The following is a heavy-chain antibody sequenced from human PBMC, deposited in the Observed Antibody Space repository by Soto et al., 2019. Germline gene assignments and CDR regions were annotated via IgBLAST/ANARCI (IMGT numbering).Heavy chain of an antibody. CDR2: ISPKSGGT. J-gene: IGHJ4*02. CDR1: GVTFNRQD. CDR3: ARPPGYISDWHYFDL. V-gene: IGHV1-2*02. D-gene: IGHD2-21*02. Sequence: ASVKVSCKASGVTFNRQDMRWVRQAPGQGFEWMGRISPKSGGTNYAQKFQGRVSMTWDTSLKTAYMELSSLMSDDTAVYYCARPPGYISDWHYFDLWGQGTLVTVSS.